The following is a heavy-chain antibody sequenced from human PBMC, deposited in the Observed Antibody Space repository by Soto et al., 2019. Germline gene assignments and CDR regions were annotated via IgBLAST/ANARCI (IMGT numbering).Heavy chain of an antibody. CDR2: VIPIFGIP. Sequence: QVELVQSGAEVKKPGSSVKVSCKASGGTISRYSIPWVRQAPGHGLKWRGRVIPIFGIPTYAQKCQGRVTTTADESTSTAYMELSSLRSDDTAVYYCAREDRDRETGLVPAAIDGMDVWGQGTTVTVSS. CDR1: GGTISRYS. D-gene: IGHD2-2*01. V-gene: IGHV1-69*08. CDR3: AREDRDRETGLVPAAIDGMDV. J-gene: IGHJ6*02.